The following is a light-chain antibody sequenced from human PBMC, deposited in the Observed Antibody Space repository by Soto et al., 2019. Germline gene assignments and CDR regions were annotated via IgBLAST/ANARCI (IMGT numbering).Light chain of an antibody. J-gene: IGKJ1*01. CDR2: GAS. CDR3: QQYGSSPWT. V-gene: IGKV3-20*01. CDR1: QSVSSSY. Sequence: EIVLTQSPGTLSLSPGERATLSCRASQSVSSSYFAWYQQKPGQAPRLLIYGASSRATGIPDRFSGSGSGTDFTLTISRLEPEDFAVSYCQQYGSSPWTFGQGTKVEIK.